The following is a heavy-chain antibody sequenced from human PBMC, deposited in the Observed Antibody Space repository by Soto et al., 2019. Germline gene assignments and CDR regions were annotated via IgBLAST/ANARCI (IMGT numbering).Heavy chain of an antibody. CDR2: IYYSGST. V-gene: IGHV4-31*03. J-gene: IGHJ4*02. CDR3: ARGSYDILAGYSTTFDY. Sequence: QVQLQESGPGLLKPSQTLSLTCTVSGGSISSGGYYWSWIRQHPGKGREWIGYIYYSGSTYYTPSLKRRLTIAVDTSKNQFSLKLSSVTAADTAVYYCARGSYDILAGYSTTFDYWGQGTLVTVSS. CDR1: GGSISSGGYY. D-gene: IGHD3-9*01.